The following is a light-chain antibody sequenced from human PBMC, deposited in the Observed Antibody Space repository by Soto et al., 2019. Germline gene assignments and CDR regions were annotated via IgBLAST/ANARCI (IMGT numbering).Light chain of an antibody. CDR2: EVS. CDR3: NSYKTSSARV. J-gene: IGLJ1*01. Sequence: QSALTQPASVTGSPGQSITISCTGTSSDVGASNYVSWYQQHPGKVPKLIIYEVSNRPSGVSDRFSGSKSGNTASLTISGLQAEDEGDYYCNSYKTSSARVSGTGTKVTVL. V-gene: IGLV2-14*01. CDR1: SSDVGASNY.